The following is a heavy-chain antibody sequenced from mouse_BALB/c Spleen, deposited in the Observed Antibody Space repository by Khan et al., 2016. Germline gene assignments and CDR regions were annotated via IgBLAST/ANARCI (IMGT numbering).Heavy chain of an antibody. D-gene: IGHD1-1*01. CDR2: IDPANGNA. J-gene: IGHJ2*01. V-gene: IGHV14-3*02. Sequence: VQLQQSGAELVKPGASVKLSCTASGFNIKDTYMHWVKQRPEQGLEWIGRIDPANGNAKYDPKFQGKATITADTSSNTAFLQLSSLTSEDTAVYYCARGYYGTSHFDYWGRGTTLTVSS. CDR3: ARGYYGTSHFDY. CDR1: GFNIKDTY.